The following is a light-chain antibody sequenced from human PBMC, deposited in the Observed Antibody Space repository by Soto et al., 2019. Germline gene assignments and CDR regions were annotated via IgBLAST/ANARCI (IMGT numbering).Light chain of an antibody. J-gene: IGLJ2*01. V-gene: IGLV2-14*03. Sequence: QSALTQPASVSGSPGQSIAISCTGTSSDVGAYNYVSWYQHHPGKAPKLMIYDVSNRPSGVSDRFSGSKSGNTASLTISGLQAEDEADYYCSSYTRSSTLVFGGGTKLTVL. CDR1: SSDVGAYNY. CDR2: DVS. CDR3: SSYTRSSTLV.